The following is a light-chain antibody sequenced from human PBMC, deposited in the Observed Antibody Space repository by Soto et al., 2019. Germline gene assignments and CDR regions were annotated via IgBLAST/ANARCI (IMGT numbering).Light chain of an antibody. CDR1: SSDIGAYNF. CDR2: DVN. Sequence: QSALTQPASVSGSPGQSITISCTGTSSDIGAYNFVSWYQQHPGKAPKLMLYDVNIRPSGVSNRFSGSKSGNTASLTISGLQAEDEADYYCTSLTTSTTMIFGLGTTLTVL. V-gene: IGLV2-14*03. J-gene: IGLJ2*01. CDR3: TSLTTSTTMI.